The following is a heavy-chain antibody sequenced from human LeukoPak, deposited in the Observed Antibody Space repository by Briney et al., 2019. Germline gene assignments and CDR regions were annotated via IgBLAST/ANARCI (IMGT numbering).Heavy chain of an antibody. Sequence: GSSVKVSCKASGGTFSSYAISWVRQAPGQGLEWMGRIIPIFGIANYAQKFQGRVTITADKSTSTAYMELSSLRAEDTAVYYCASSNRWFGEWAFDYWGQGTLVTVSS. CDR3: ASSNRWFGEWAFDY. J-gene: IGHJ4*02. CDR1: GGTFSSYA. D-gene: IGHD3-10*01. CDR2: IIPIFGIA. V-gene: IGHV1-69*04.